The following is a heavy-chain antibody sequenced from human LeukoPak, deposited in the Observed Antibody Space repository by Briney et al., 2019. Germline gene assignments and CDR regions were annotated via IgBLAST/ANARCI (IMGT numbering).Heavy chain of an antibody. D-gene: IGHD3-22*01. Sequence: ASVKVSCTASGYTFTSYYMHWVRQAPGQGLEWMGIINPSGGSTSYAQKFQGRVTMTRDTSTSTVYMELSSLRSEDTAVYYCTTVMIVVAGGAFDIWGQGTMVTVSS. CDR3: TTVMIVVAGGAFDI. CDR1: GYTFTSYY. CDR2: INPSGGST. J-gene: IGHJ3*02. V-gene: IGHV1-46*03.